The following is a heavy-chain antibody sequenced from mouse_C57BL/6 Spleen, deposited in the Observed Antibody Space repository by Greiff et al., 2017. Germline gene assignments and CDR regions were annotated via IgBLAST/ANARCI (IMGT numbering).Heavy chain of an antibody. J-gene: IGHJ2*01. CDR2: ISSGSSTI. Sequence: EVMLVESGGGLVKPGGSLKLSCAASGFTFSDYGMHWVRQAPEKGLEWVAYISSGSSTIYYADTVKGRFTISSGTAKNTLFLQMTSLRSEDTAMYYCAREDSSGPVDYWGQGTTLTVSS. D-gene: IGHD3-2*02. CDR3: AREDSSGPVDY. CDR1: GFTFSDYG. V-gene: IGHV5-17*01.